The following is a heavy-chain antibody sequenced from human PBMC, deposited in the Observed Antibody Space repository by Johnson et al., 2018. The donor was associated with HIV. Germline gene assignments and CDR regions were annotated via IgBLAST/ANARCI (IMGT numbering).Heavy chain of an antibody. CDR3: ARIPGSGWEHDAFDI. CDR1: GFAFSSYA. Sequence: QVQLVESGGGVVQPGTSLRLSCTASGFAFSSYALHWVRQAPGKGLEWVAVISYDGRDAYYADSVKGRFTSSRDNSKNSLYLQMNSLRAEDTAVYYCARIPGSGWEHDAFDIWGQGRMVTVSS. V-gene: IGHV3-30*04. CDR2: ISYDGRDA. J-gene: IGHJ3*02. D-gene: IGHD6-19*01.